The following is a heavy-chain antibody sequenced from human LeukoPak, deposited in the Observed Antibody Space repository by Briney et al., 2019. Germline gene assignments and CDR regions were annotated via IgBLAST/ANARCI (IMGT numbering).Heavy chain of an antibody. D-gene: IGHD6-13*01. J-gene: IGHJ5*02. CDR1: GGSISSYY. Sequence: SETLSLTCTVSGGSISSYYWSWIRQPPGKGLEWIGEINHSGSTNYNPSLKSRVTISVDTSKNQFSLKLSSVTAADTAVYYCASLDSSSWSPPWGQGTLVTVSS. V-gene: IGHV4-34*01. CDR3: ASLDSSSWSPP. CDR2: INHSGST.